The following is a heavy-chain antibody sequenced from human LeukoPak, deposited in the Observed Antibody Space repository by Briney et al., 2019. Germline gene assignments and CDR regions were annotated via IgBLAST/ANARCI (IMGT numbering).Heavy chain of an antibody. CDR3: ARGAYSSSWYLRVWFDP. J-gene: IGHJ5*02. D-gene: IGHD6-13*01. V-gene: IGHV4-34*01. CDR2: INHSGST. CDR1: GGSFSGYY. Sequence: SETLSLTCAVYGGSFSGYYWSWIRQPPGKGLEWIGEINHSGSTNYNPSLKSRVTISVDTSKNQFSLKLSSVTAADTAVYYCARGAYSSSWYLRVWFDPWGQGTLVTVSS.